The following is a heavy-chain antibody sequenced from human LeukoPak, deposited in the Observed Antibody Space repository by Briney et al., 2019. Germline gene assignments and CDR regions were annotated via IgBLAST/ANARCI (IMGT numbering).Heavy chain of an antibody. CDR2: VYYSGST. Sequence: SETLSLTCTVSGDSFSTYFWCWIRQPQGKGLEWIGNVYYSGSTNYNPSLRSRVTISGDTSKNQFSLKLTSVTAADTAVYYCARHRWVTAAWYFDLWGRGTLVTVSS. J-gene: IGHJ2*01. CDR1: GDSFSTYF. V-gene: IGHV4-59*08. CDR3: ARHRWVTAAWYFDL. D-gene: IGHD2-21*02.